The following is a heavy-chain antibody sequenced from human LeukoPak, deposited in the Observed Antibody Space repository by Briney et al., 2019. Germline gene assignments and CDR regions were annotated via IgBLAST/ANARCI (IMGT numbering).Heavy chain of an antibody. Sequence: SETLSLTCTVSGGSISSYYWSWIRQPAGKGLEWIGRIYTSGSTNYNPSLKSRVTMSVDTSKNQFSLKLSSVTAADTAVYYCARETHQGPIAAAGPNWFDPWGQGTLVTVSS. CDR1: GGSISSYY. CDR2: IYTSGST. CDR3: ARETHQGPIAAAGPNWFDP. J-gene: IGHJ5*02. V-gene: IGHV4-4*07. D-gene: IGHD6-13*01.